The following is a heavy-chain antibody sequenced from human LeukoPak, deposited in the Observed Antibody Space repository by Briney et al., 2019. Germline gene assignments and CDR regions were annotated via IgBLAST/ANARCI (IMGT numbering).Heavy chain of an antibody. Sequence: ASVKVSCKASGYTFTSYGISWVRQAPGQGLEWMGWISAYNGNTNYAQKLQGRVTMTTDTSTSTAYMELRSLRSDDTAVYYCARAEVCSSTSCYPAYFDYWSQGTLVTVSS. J-gene: IGHJ4*02. CDR3: ARAEVCSSTSCYPAYFDY. V-gene: IGHV1-18*01. CDR1: GYTFTSYG. CDR2: ISAYNGNT. D-gene: IGHD2-2*01.